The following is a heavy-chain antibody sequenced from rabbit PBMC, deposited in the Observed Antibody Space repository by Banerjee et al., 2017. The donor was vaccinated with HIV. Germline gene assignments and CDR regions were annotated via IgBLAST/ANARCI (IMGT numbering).Heavy chain of an antibody. Sequence: QEQLAESGGDLVKPEGSLTLTCTASGFSFSSDFDMCWVRQAPGKGLEWIACIGAGSSGNTYYASWAKGRFTISETSSTTVTLQMTSLTAADTATYLCARDLAGVIGWNFSLWGPGTLVTVS. CDR2: IGAGSSGNT. CDR3: ARDLAGVIGWNFSL. D-gene: IGHD4-1*01. J-gene: IGHJ4*01. CDR1: GFSFSSDFD. V-gene: IGHV1S45*01.